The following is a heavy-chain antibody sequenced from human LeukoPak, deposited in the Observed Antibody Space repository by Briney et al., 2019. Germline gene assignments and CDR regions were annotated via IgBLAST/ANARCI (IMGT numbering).Heavy chain of an antibody. D-gene: IGHD3-22*01. CDR3: ARKGAYYDSSGHIDY. V-gene: IGHV5-51*01. J-gene: IGHJ4*02. Sequence: GESLKISCKGSGYSFTSYWIGWVRQMPGKGLEWMGIIYPGDSDTRYSPSFRGQVTISADKSISTAYLQWSSLKASDAAMYYCARKGAYYDSSGHIDYWGQGTLVTVSS. CDR1: GYSFTSYW. CDR2: IYPGDSDT.